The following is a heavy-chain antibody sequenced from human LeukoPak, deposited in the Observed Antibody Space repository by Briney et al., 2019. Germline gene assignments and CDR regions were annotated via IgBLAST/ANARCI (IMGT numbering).Heavy chain of an antibody. V-gene: IGHV4-34*01. CDR1: GGSFSGYY. Sequence: MASETLSLTCAVYGGSFSGYYWSWIRQPPGKGLEWIGEINHSGSTNYNPSLKSRVTISVDTSKNQFSLKLSSVTAADTAVYYCARHVTYSSSWFDYWGQGTLVTVSS. CDR2: INHSGST. J-gene: IGHJ4*02. CDR3: ARHVTYSSSWFDY. D-gene: IGHD6-13*01.